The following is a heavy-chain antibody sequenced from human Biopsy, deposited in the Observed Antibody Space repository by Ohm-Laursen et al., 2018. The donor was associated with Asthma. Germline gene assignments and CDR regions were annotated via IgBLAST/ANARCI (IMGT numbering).Heavy chain of an antibody. Sequence: SAYVSCKVSLYTFIAFHIHCVPESPRQRLGCMRRINPNIGGANYAQKFQGRVTMTSDTSISTAYMEVSRLRSDDTSVYYCARGQKSAGDRWFDPWGQGTLVTASS. J-gene: IGHJ5*02. V-gene: IGHV1-2*06. D-gene: IGHD6-13*01. CDR1: LYTFIAFH. CDR3: ARGQKSAGDRWFDP. CDR2: INPNIGGA.